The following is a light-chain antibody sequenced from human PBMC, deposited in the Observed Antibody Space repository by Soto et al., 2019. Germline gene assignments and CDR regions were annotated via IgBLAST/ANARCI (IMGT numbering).Light chain of an antibody. CDR1: KLGDKY. Sequence: SYELTQPPSVPVSPGQTASITCSGDKLGDKYACWYQQKPGQSPVLVIYQDSKRPSGIPERFSGSNSGNTATLTISGTQAMDEADYYCQAWDSSTAFVVFGGGTQLTVL. V-gene: IGLV3-1*01. J-gene: IGLJ2*01. CDR3: QAWDSSTAFVV. CDR2: QDS.